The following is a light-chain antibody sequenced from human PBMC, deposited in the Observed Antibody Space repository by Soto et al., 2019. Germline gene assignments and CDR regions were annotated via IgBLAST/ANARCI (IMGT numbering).Light chain of an antibody. Sequence: EIVLTQSPGTLSLSPGERATLSCRASQSVSSSYLAWYQQKPGQAPRLLIYGASSRATGIPDRFSGSGSETDFTLTISRLEPEDFAVYYCQPYGSSPKYTFGQGTKLEIK. CDR3: QPYGSSPKYT. J-gene: IGKJ2*01. V-gene: IGKV3-20*01. CDR1: QSVSSSY. CDR2: GAS.